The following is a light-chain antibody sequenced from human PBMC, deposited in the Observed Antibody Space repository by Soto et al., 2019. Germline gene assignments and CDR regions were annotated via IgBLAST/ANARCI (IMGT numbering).Light chain of an antibody. V-gene: IGKV3-20*01. Sequence: EIVLTQSPGTLSLSPGERATLSCRASQSVSSSLLAWYQQKPGQAPSLLIYGASSGATGIPDRFSGSASGTDFTLTISRLEPEDVAVYCCQQYGSSHTFGQGTKLEIK. CDR1: QSVSSSL. CDR3: QQYGSSHT. CDR2: GAS. J-gene: IGKJ2*01.